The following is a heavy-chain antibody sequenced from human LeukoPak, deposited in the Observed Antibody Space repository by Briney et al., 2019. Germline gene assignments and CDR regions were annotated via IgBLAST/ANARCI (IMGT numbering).Heavy chain of an antibody. CDR1: GFTFDDYA. CDR2: ISWNSGSI. CDR3: AKDISPYSSSWYDY. D-gene: IGHD6-13*01. J-gene: IGHJ4*02. Sequence: GGSLRLSCAASGFTFDDYAMHWVRQASGKGLEWVSGISWNSGSIGYADSVKGRFTISRDNAKNSLYLQMNSLRAEDTALYYCAKDISPYSSSWYDYWGQGTLVTVSS. V-gene: IGHV3-9*01.